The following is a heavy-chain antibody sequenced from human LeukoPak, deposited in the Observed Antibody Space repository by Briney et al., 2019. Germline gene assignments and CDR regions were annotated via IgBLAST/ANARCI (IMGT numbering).Heavy chain of an antibody. Sequence: PSETLSLTCGVFGGSFSGYFWTWIRQPPGKGLEWIGEINHSGNNTCNPSLKSRVTISVDTSKNQFSLKLTSVTAADTSVYYCARYVPISGGGYYFDYWGQGTLVTVSS. CDR2: INHSGNN. D-gene: IGHD2-21*01. V-gene: IGHV4-34*01. J-gene: IGHJ4*02. CDR3: ARYVPISGGGYYFDY. CDR1: GGSFSGYF.